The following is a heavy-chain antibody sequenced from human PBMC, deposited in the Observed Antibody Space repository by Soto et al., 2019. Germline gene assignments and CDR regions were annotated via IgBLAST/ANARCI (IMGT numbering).Heavy chain of an antibody. CDR3: FRACSTTDCEGFDS. Sequence: EVQLVESGGGLVQPGGSLRLSCAASGFTFSSYWIHWVRQAPGKGLEWVSRIKGDGTSTSHADSVRGRFTISRDNARNSLFLQLNSLSAEDTAVYDLFRACSTTDCEGFDSWGRGILVTVSS. D-gene: IGHD2-2*01. J-gene: IGHJ4*02. CDR1: GFTFSSYW. CDR2: IKGDGTST. V-gene: IGHV3-74*01.